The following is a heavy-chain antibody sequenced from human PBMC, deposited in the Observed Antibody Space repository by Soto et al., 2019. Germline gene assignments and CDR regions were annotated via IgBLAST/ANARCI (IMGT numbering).Heavy chain of an antibody. Sequence: EMQLLESGGDLVQTGGSLRLSCAASGFTLTNYAMSWVRLAPGKGLEWVSTISSSGGRTYYADSVKGRFTISSDNSRNTLSLQMNSLSADDTAVYYCAKDRGISDSGTTFDLWGQGTMVTVSS. D-gene: IGHD6-13*01. J-gene: IGHJ3*01. V-gene: IGHV3-23*01. CDR2: ISSSGGRT. CDR1: GFTLTNYA. CDR3: AKDRGISDSGTTFDL.